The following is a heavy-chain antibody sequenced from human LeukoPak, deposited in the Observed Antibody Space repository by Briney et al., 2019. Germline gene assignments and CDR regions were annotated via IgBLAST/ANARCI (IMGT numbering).Heavy chain of an antibody. Sequence: GGSLRLSCAASEFSVGSNYMTWVRQAPGKGLEWVSLIYSGGSTYYADSVKGRFTISRDNAKNSLYLQMNSLRAEDTAVYYCARLGSYYDSSGYYFSRTFDYWGQGTLVTVSS. CDR3: ARLGSYYDSSGYYFSRTFDY. CDR2: IYSGGST. V-gene: IGHV3-66*04. D-gene: IGHD3-22*01. CDR1: EFSVGSNY. J-gene: IGHJ4*02.